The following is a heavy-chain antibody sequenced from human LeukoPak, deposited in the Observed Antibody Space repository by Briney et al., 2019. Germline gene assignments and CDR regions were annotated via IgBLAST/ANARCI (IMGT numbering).Heavy chain of an antibody. CDR2: INSNRGGT. J-gene: IGHJ4*02. V-gene: IGHV1-2*02. CDR3: ARQVDTEYLY. D-gene: IGHD5-18*01. CDR1: GYTFTNYY. Sequence: ASVKVSCKASGYTFTNYYIHWVRQAPGQGLEWMGWINSNRGGTNYAQKFQGRVTMTRDTSISTAYMELRSVRSDDTAVYYCARQVDTEYLYWGQGTLVTVSS.